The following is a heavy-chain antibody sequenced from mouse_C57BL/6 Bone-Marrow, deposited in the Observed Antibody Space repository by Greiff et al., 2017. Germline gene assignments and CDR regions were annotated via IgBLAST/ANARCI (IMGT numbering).Heavy chain of an antibody. CDR2: LHPSDSDT. J-gene: IGHJ4*01. Sequence: QVQLQQPGAELVKPGASVKVSCKASGYTFTSYWMHWVKQRPGQGLEWIGRLHPSDSDTNYNQKFTGKATLTVDKSSSTAYMQLSILTSEDSAVYSCAIAYYSNYGDYWGQGTSVTVSS. CDR1: GYTFTSYW. V-gene: IGHV1-74*01. CDR3: AIAYYSNYGDY. D-gene: IGHD2-5*01.